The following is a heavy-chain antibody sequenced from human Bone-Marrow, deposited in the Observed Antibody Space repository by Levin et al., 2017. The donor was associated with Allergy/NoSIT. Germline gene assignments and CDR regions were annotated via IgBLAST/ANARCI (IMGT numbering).Heavy chain of an antibody. V-gene: IGHV3-53*01. CDR2: IYSGGST. CDR3: ARALYYFDY. J-gene: IGHJ4*02. CDR1: GFTVSSHY. Sequence: GESLKISCAVSGFTVSSHYMSWVRQAPGKGLEWVSIIYSGGSTYYADSVKGRFTISRDNSKNTLYLQMNSLRAEDTAVYYCARALYYFDYWGQGTLVTVSS.